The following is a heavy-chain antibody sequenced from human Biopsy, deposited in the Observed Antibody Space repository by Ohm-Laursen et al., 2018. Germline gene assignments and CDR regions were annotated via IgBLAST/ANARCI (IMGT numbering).Heavy chain of an antibody. CDR3: ASVVLGPTNDAFDL. CDR1: NVSFSSFY. D-gene: IGHD3-22*01. V-gene: IGHV4-59*10. Sequence: GTLSLTCAVYNVSFSSFYWSWIRQPPGKGLEWIGRIYPGGSTNYNPSLKSRVTMSVDTSKKQLSLRLRSVTAADTAMYYCASVVLGPTNDAFDLWGQGTMVVVSS. J-gene: IGHJ3*01. CDR2: IYPGGST.